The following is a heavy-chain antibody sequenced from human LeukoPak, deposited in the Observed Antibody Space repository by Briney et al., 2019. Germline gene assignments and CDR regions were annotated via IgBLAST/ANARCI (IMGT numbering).Heavy chain of an antibody. J-gene: IGHJ4*02. CDR1: GGTFSSYA. CDR3: ARAVVGATTDPYYFDY. D-gene: IGHD1-26*01. Sequence: ASVKVSCKASGGTFSSYAISWVRQAPGQGLEWMGGIIPIFGTANYAQKFQGRVTITADESTSTAYMELSSLRSEDTAVYYCARAVVGATTDPYYFDYWGQGTLVTVSS. V-gene: IGHV1-69*13. CDR2: IIPIFGTA.